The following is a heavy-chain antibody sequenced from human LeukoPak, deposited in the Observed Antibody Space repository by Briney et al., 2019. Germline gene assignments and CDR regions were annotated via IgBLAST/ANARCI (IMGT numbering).Heavy chain of an antibody. CDR1: GFTFSSYW. CDR3: ARWGCSGGSCYSYYFDY. CDR2: IKQDGSEK. D-gene: IGHD2-15*01. J-gene: IGHJ4*02. Sequence: GRSLRLSCAASGFTFSSYWMSWVRQAPGKGLEWVANIKQDGSEKYYVDSVKGRFTISRDNAKNSLYLQMNSLRAEDTAVYYCARWGCSGGSCYSYYFDYWGQGTLVTVSS. V-gene: IGHV3-7*01.